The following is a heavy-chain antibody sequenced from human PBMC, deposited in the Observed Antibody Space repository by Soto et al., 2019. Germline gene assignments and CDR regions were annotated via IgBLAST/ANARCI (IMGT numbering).Heavy chain of an antibody. D-gene: IGHD3-10*01. J-gene: IGHJ6*02. CDR1: GYTFTTYW. CDR2: IYPGDSDT. Sequence: GESLKISCKAYGYTFTTYWIGWVRQMPGKGLEWMAIIYPGDSDTRYSPSFQGQVTISADKSINTAYLQWSSLKASDTAMYYCARRSGDRSRSYGLDVWGQGTTVTVSS. CDR3: ARRSGDRSRSYGLDV. V-gene: IGHV5-51*01.